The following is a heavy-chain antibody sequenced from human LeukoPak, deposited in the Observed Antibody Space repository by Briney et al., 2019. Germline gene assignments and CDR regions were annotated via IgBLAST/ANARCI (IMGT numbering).Heavy chain of an antibody. J-gene: IGHJ5*01. CDR3: ARNPPGSPGDFYS. Sequence: GASVKVSCKASGYTFTAYYMHWVRQAPGQGLEWMGWINPNSGAANYAQKFQGRVTMTRDTSINTAYMELSRLRSDDTAVYYCARNPPGSPGDFYSWGQGTLVTVSS. CDR1: GYTFTAYY. CDR2: INPNSGAA. V-gene: IGHV1-2*02. D-gene: IGHD1-26*01.